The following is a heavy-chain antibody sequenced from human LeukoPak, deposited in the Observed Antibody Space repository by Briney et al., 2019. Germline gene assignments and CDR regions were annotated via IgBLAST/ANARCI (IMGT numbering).Heavy chain of an antibody. CDR3: ARNLGVLYYDFWSGYYDY. V-gene: IGHV1-69*13. D-gene: IGHD3-3*01. Sequence: SVKVSCKASGGTFSSYAISWVRQAPGLGLEWMGGIIPIFGTANYAQKFQGRVTITADESTSTAYMELSSLRSEDTAVYYCARNLGVLYYDFWSGYYDYWGQGTLVTVSS. CDR1: GGTFSSYA. J-gene: IGHJ4*02. CDR2: IIPIFGTA.